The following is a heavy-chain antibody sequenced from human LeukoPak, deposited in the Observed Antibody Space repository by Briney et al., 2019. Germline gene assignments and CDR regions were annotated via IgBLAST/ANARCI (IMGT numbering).Heavy chain of an antibody. V-gene: IGHV3-30*02. CDR2: IRYDGSNK. Sequence: GGSLRLSCAASGFTFSSYGMHWVRQAPGKGLEWVAFIRYDGSNKYYADSVKGRFTISRDNSKSTLYLQMNSLRAEDTAVYYCAKVTVVPAAITPLDYWGQGTLVTVSS. J-gene: IGHJ4*02. CDR1: GFTFSSYG. D-gene: IGHD2-2*02. CDR3: AKVTVVPAAITPLDY.